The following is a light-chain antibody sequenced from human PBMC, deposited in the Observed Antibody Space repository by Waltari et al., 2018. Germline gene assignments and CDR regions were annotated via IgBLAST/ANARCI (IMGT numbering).Light chain of an antibody. V-gene: IGKV3-11*01. Sequence: EIVLTQSPATLSLSQGQRAALSCRASQDVNEYRAWYQQKPGQPPRLLSYDASKRATGIPDRFSCSGSGTDFTLTISTLEPEDVGVYYCQQRYAFGGGTKVEI. CDR2: DAS. CDR3: QQRYA. CDR1: QDVNEY. J-gene: IGKJ4*01.